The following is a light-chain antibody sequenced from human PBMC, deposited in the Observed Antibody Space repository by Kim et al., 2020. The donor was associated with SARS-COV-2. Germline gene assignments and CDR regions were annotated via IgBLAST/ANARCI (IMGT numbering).Light chain of an antibody. J-gene: IGLJ1*01. CDR2: QDS. CDR3: QAWDSSTYV. CDR1: KLGDKY. V-gene: IGLV3-1*01. Sequence: SYELTQPPSVSVSPGQTASITCPGDKLGDKYACWYQQKPGQSPVLVIYQDSKRPSGIPERFSGSHSGNTATLTISGTQAMDEADYYCQAWDSSTYVFGTG.